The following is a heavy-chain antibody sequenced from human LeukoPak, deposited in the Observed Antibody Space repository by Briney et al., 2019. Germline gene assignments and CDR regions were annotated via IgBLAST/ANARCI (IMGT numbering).Heavy chain of an antibody. V-gene: IGHV4-34*01. CDR2: INHSGST. D-gene: IGHD3-16*01. J-gene: IGHJ4*02. CDR1: GGSFSDYN. CDR3: ARQDGGEGLDY. Sequence: PSETLSVTCAVYGGSFSDYNWSWIRQPPGKGLEWIGEINHSGSTNYNPSLKSRVTISVDTSKNQFSLKLSSVTAADTAVYYCARQDGGEGLDYWGQGTLVTVSS.